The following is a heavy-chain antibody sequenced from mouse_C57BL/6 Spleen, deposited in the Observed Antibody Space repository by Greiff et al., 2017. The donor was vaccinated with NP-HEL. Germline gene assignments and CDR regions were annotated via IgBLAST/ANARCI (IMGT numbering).Heavy chain of an antibody. CDR2: IYPGSGNT. CDR3: ARYYSNYGGYFDY. J-gene: IGHJ2*01. CDR1: GYSFTSYY. Sequence: VKLQESGPELVKPGASVKISCKASGYSFTSYYIHWVKQRPGQGLEWIGWIYPGSGNTKYNEKFKGKATLTADTSSSTAYMQLSSLTSEDSAVYYCARYYSNYGGYFDYWGQGTTLTVSS. D-gene: IGHD2-5*01. V-gene: IGHV1-66*01.